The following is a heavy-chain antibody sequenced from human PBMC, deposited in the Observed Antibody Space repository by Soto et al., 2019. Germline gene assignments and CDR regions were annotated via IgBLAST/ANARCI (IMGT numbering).Heavy chain of an antibody. J-gene: IGHJ4*02. CDR1: GGSISGYS. V-gene: IGHV4-59*01. D-gene: IGHD2-15*01. CDR3: EREFTLFY. CDR2: MYYSGGT. Sequence: QVQLQESGPRLVKPSETLSLTCTVSGGSISGYSWSWIRQPPGKGLEWIGSMYYSGGTNYNPSIKSRVTISVATSKNQFSLKLSSVTTADTAMYSCEREFTLFYWGPGILVPV.